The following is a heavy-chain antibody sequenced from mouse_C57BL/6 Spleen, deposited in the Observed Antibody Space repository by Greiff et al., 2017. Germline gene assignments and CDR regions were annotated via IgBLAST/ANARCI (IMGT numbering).Heavy chain of an antibody. CDR2: IDPSDSYT. V-gene: IGHV1-50*01. D-gene: IGHD2-14*01. Sequence: QVQLQQPGAELVKPGASVKLSCKASGYTFTSYWMQWVKQRPGQGLEWIGEIDPSDSYTNYNQKFKGKATLTVDTSSSTAYMQLSSLTSEDSAVYYCAREVDDWGQGTILTVAS. CDR1: GYTFTSYW. CDR3: AREVDD. J-gene: IGHJ2*01.